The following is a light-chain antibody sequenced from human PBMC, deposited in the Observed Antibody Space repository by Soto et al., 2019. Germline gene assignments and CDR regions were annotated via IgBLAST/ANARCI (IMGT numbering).Light chain of an antibody. J-gene: IGKJ1*01. V-gene: IGKV3-20*01. CDR3: QQYGSSGT. CDR1: QSVSNNY. Sequence: EIVLTQSPGTLSLSPGERATVPCWASQSVSNNYLAWYQQKPGQAPRLLIYGASNRATGIPDRFSGSGSGTDFTLTISRLEPEDFAVYYCQQYGSSGTFGQGTKVDI. CDR2: GAS.